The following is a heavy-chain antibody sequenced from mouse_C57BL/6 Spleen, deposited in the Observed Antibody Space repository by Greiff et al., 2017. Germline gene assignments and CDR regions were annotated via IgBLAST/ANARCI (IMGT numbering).Heavy chain of an antibody. CDR2: IDPGNGDT. J-gene: IGHJ2*01. CDR3: TYGKFDY. Sequence: VQLQQSGPELVRPGASVKLSSTASGFTINDAYMHWVKQRPEQGLEWIGWIDPGNGDTEYAWKFQGKATITADTSSNTAYLQLSSLASEDTAGYYCTYGKFDYWGQGTTLTVSA. V-gene: IGHV14-4*01. D-gene: IGHD2-10*02. CDR1: GFTINDAY.